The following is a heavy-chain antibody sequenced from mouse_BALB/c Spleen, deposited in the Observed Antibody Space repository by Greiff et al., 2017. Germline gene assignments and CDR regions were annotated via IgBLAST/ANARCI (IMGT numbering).Heavy chain of an antibody. CDR3: ARRKYGNYFDY. J-gene: IGHJ2*01. V-gene: IGHV1-9*01. Sequence: VQLQQSGAELMKPGASVKISCKATGYTFSSYWIEWVKQRPGHGLEWIGEILPGSGSTNYNEKFKGKATFTADTSSNTAYMQLSSLTSEDSAVYYCARRKYGNYFDYWGQGTTLTVSS. D-gene: IGHD2-10*02. CDR1: GYTFSSYW. CDR2: ILPGSGST.